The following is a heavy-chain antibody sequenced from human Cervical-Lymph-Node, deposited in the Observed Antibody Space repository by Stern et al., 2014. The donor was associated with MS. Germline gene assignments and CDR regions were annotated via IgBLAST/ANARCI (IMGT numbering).Heavy chain of an antibody. V-gene: IGHV1-8*02. CDR2: VNPNSGNT. Sequence: VQLVQSGAEVKKPGASVKVSCKASGYTFTSYYMHWVRQAPGQGLEWMGWVNPNSGNTGYAQKFRGRVTMTRDTSITTAYMELSSLRSEDTAVYYCAIAYNYGFFDYWGQGTLVTVSS. CDR3: AIAYNYGFFDY. D-gene: IGHD5-24*01. J-gene: IGHJ4*02. CDR1: GYTFTSYY.